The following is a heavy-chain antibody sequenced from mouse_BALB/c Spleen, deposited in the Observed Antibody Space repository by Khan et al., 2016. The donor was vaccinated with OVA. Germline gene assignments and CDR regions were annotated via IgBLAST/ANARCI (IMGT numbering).Heavy chain of an antibody. V-gene: IGHV6-3*01. CDR1: GFTFSSYW. CDR3: TDLGGSLKC. J-gene: IGHJ4*01. D-gene: IGHD6-2*01. Sequence: EVQLQESGGGLVQPGGSMQLSCVASGFTFSSYWMSWVRQSPEKGLEWGAEIRLNSDHYATHYAESVKGKFGISSDDSKSSIYLQMNNLKTDDTGIYYCTDLGGSLKCWRLGTSVTLSS. CDR2: IRLNSDHYAT.